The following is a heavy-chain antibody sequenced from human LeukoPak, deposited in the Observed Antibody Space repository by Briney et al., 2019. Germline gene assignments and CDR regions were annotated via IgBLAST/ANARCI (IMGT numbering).Heavy chain of an antibody. D-gene: IGHD3-3*01. CDR2: INPNSGGT. V-gene: IGHV1-2*02. Sequence: GASVKVSCKASGYTFTSCYMHWVRQAPGQGLEWMGIINPNSGGTNYAQKFQGRVTMTRDTSISTAYMELSRLRPDDTAVYYCARDLLAAKLRFLEWLPHISNYWGQGTLVTVSS. J-gene: IGHJ4*02. CDR1: GYTFTSCY. CDR3: ARDLLAAKLRFLEWLPHISNY.